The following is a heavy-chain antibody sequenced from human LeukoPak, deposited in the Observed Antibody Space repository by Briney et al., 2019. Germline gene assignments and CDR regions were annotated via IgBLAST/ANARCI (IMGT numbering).Heavy chain of an antibody. CDR3: ARVAYYYMDV. V-gene: IGHV3-66*01. Sequence: GGSLRLSCAASGITFSSYAMSWVRQAPGKGLEWVSVIYSGGSTYYADSVKGRFTISRDNSKNTLYLQMNSLRAEDTAVYYCARVAYYYMDVWGKGTTVTISS. CDR2: IYSGGST. J-gene: IGHJ6*03. CDR1: GITFSSYA.